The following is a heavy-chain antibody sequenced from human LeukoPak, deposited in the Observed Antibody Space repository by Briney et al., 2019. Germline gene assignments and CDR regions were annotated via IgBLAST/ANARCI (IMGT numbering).Heavy chain of an antibody. CDR1: GGTFSSYA. CDR3: ARGIAVAGTILDY. J-gene: IGHJ4*02. CDR2: IIPTLGTS. V-gene: IGHV1-69*11. Sequence: ASVTVSCKASGGTFSSYAISWVRQAPGQGLEWMGRIIPTLGTSNYAQKFQGRVTIAADESTTTTYMELSSLRSDDTAVYYCARGIAVAGTILDYWGQGTLVTVSS. D-gene: IGHD6-19*01.